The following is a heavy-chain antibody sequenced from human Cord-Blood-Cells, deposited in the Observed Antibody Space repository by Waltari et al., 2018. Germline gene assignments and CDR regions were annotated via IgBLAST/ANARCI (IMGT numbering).Heavy chain of an antibody. CDR2: IKQDGSEK. D-gene: IGHD7-27*01. J-gene: IGHJ4*02. CDR3: ARGAGDFPYYFDY. V-gene: IGHV3-7*05. Sequence: EVQLVESGGGLVQPGGSLRLSCAASGFTFSSYWISWVRQAPGKGLEWVDNIKQDGSEKYYVDSVKGRFTISRDNAKNSLYLQMNSLRAEDTAVYYCARGAGDFPYYFDYWGQGTLVTVSS. CDR1: GFTFSSYW.